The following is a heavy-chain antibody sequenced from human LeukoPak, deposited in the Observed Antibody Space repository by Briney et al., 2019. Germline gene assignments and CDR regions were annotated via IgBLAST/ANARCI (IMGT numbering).Heavy chain of an antibody. CDR2: IFLHDGKA. CDR3: ARASPDDDFTSGGREGSWFDP. J-gene: IGHJ5*02. Sequence: SSEKVSCMASRYTLTRYGICWVRQAPAQGLEWMGWIFLHDGKANYIQQLQRRVVIITDTSTGVAHMEVRSLRSDDTAVYFCARASPDDDFTSGGREGSWFDPWGQGTLVTVSS. D-gene: IGHD3-3*01. CDR1: RYTLTRYG. V-gene: IGHV1-18*01.